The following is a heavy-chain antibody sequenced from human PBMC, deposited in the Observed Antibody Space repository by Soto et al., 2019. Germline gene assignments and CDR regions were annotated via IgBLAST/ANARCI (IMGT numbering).Heavy chain of an antibody. CDR2: NYSWCST. CDR3: GTYCGGDWGGIEWCYDY. V-gene: IGHV3-53*01. J-gene: IGHJ4*02. Sequence: GGSLRLSCAASGFTVSSKYMSWIRQAARKGLEGGSDNYSWCSTYYAEAAKGRITISRDKSKKTLNRHMSSQRAQETALTNCGTYCGGDWGGIEWCYDYWRQGTLVTVS. D-gene: IGHD2-21*02. CDR1: GFTVSSKY.